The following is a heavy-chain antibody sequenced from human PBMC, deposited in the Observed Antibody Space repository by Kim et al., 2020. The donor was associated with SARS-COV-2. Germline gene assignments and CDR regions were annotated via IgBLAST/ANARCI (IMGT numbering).Heavy chain of an antibody. J-gene: IGHJ4*02. CDR3: ARVGAAGTLDYFDY. D-gene: IGHD6-13*01. V-gene: IGHV3-13*01. Sequence: PGSVKGRFTIYRENAKNPLYLQMNSRRAGDTAVYYCARVGAAGTLDYFDYWGQGTLVTVSS.